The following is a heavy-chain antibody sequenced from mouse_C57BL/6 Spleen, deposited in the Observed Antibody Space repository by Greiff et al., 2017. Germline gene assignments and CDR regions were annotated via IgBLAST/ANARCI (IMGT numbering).Heavy chain of an antibody. CDR2: IDPSDSYT. D-gene: IGHD1-1*01. V-gene: IGHV1-59*01. Sequence: VQLQQPGAELVRPGTSVKLSCKASGYTFTSYWMHWVKQRPGQGLEWIGVIDPSDSYTNYNQKFKGKATLTVDTSSSTAYMQLSSLTSEHSAVYYSARAGDGSIPHWYFDVWGTGTTVTVSS. CDR1: GYTFTSYW. CDR3: ARAGDGSIPHWYFDV. J-gene: IGHJ1*03.